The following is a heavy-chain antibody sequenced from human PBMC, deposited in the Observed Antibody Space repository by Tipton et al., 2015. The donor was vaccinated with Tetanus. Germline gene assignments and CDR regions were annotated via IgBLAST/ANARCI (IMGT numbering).Heavy chain of an antibody. CDR1: GGSISSYF. Sequence: LRLSCSVSGGSISSYFWSWIRQSPGQGLEWIGLIYYSGSTSYNPSLKSRVTIAVDTFKRQFSMTLTSATAADTAVYYCARAGFEGSSSSGYFDHWGLGVLVTVSS. CDR2: IYYSGST. D-gene: IGHD2-2*01. J-gene: IGHJ4*02. V-gene: IGHV4-59*12. CDR3: ARAGFEGSSSSGYFDH.